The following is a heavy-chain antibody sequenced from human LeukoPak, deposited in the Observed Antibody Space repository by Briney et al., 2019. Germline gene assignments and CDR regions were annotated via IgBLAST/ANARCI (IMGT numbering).Heavy chain of an antibody. J-gene: IGHJ3*01. CDR1: GFTFSGFW. D-gene: IGHD6-6*01. CDR2: INSDGSEG. CDR3: ARSSYSSSSSV. V-gene: IGHV3-7*03. Sequence: PGGSLRLSCAVSGFTFSGFWMSWFRQAPGKGLVWVASINSDGSEGYYADVVKGRFTISRDNAKNSLYLQINSLRAEDTAVYYCARSSYSSSSSVWGQGTMVTVSS.